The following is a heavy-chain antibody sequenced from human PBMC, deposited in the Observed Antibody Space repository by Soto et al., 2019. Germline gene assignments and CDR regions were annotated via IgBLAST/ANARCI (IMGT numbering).Heavy chain of an antibody. CDR1: GASVNNRNYH. J-gene: IGHJ4*02. CDR2: GQYGRGS. V-gene: IGHV4-61*01. CDR3: AVLLAGGGGDGN. D-gene: IGHD3-10*01. Sequence: QVQLQESGPGLVKPSETLSLTCTVSGASVNNRNYHWSWIRHPPGGGLEWIGQGQYGRGSEFPSSSLKSPLTLSIDASKNQFSLKLNSVTAADTAIYYCAVLLAGGGGDGNWGQGTLVTVSS.